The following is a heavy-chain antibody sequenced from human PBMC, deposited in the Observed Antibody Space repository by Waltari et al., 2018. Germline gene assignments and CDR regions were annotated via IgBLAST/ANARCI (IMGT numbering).Heavy chain of an antibody. Sequence: QLVQSGTEVKKPGESLKISCKTSGYSFNNYWIGWVRQMPGKGLEWMGIVRPYNSDTGYGPSFRGQVTIAADKSISIAYLQWSSLKASDTAIYYCARHTEDDNGDDWGQGTLVTVSS. CDR3: ARHTEDDNGDD. J-gene: IGHJ4*02. V-gene: IGHV5-51*01. CDR2: VRPYNSDT. CDR1: GYSFNNYW. D-gene: IGHD1-1*01.